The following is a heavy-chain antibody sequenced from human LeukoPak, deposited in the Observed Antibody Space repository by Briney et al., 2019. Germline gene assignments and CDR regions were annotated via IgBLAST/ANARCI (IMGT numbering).Heavy chain of an antibody. CDR3: ALLAVASDFDY. D-gene: IGHD6-19*01. J-gene: IGHJ4*02. V-gene: IGHV3-48*03. CDR1: GFMFRSFE. CDR2: ISSGATTM. Sequence: PGGSLRLSCAASGFMFRSFEMYWVRQAPGKGLEWIAYISSGATTMYYVDSVKGRFTISRDDAKNSLFLQMKSLRAEDTAVYYCALLAVASDFDYWGQGALVTVSS.